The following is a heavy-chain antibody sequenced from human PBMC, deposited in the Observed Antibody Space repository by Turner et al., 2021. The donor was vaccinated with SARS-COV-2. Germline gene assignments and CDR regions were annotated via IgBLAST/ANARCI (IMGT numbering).Heavy chain of an antibody. D-gene: IGHD2-15*01. CDR2: ISSSSSFI. CDR3: ARDLAYYGMDV. CDR1: GFTFSSYT. V-gene: IGHV3-21*01. Sequence: VLLAVSGGGLVKTGGSLRLSCAASGFTFSSYTMNWVRQAPGKGLEWVSSISSSSSFIYSAYSVKGRFTISRDNAKNSLYLQMNSLRAEDTAVYDCARDLAYYGMDVWGQGTKVTVSS. J-gene: IGHJ6*02.